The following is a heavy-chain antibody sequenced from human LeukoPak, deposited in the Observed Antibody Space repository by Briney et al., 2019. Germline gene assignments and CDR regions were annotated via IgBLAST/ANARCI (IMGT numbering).Heavy chain of an antibody. Sequence: GGSLRLSCAASGFTFSSYWMSWVRQAPGKGLEWVANIKQDGSEKYYVDSVKGRFTISRDNAKNSLYLQMDSLRAEDTAVYYCARVSSKATVRGLITKKNYYYYYMDVWGKGTTVTVSS. J-gene: IGHJ6*03. V-gene: IGHV3-7*01. CDR1: GFTFSSYW. CDR2: IKQDGSEK. CDR3: ARVSSKATVRGLITKKNYYYYYMDV. D-gene: IGHD3-10*01.